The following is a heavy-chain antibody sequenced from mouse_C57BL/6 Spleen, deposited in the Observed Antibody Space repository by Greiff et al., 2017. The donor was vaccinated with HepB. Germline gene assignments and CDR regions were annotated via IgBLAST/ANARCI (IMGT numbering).Heavy chain of an antibody. J-gene: IGHJ1*03. D-gene: IGHD2-4*01. Sequence: LVAPSQSLSITCTVSGFSFTSYGVHWVRQPPGKGLEWLVVIWSDGSTTYNSALKSRLSISKDNSKSQVFLKMNSLQTDDTAMYYCARGDDYDYWYFDVWGTGTTVTVSS. CDR2: IWSDGST. CDR3: ARGDDYDYWYFDV. V-gene: IGHV2-6*03. CDR1: GFSFTSYG.